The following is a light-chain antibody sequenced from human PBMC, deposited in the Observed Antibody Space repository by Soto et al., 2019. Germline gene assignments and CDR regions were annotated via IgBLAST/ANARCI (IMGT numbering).Light chain of an antibody. V-gene: IGLV1-40*01. CDR2: GDS. J-gene: IGLJ1*01. CDR3: QSSDSRLSGSDV. CDR1: SSNIGAGYH. Sequence: QSVLTQPPSVSGAPGQRVTISCTGSSSNIGAGYHVHWYQQLPGAAPKLLIFGDSNRPSGAPDRFSGSKSGTSASLAITGLQADDEADYYCQSSDSRLSGSDVFGTGTQLSVL.